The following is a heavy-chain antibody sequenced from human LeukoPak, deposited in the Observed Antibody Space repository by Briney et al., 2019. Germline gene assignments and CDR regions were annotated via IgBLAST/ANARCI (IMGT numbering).Heavy chain of an antibody. CDR1: GFSFGDYA. D-gene: IGHD3-9*01. CDR2: ISGSGGST. J-gene: IGHJ3*02. V-gene: IGHV3-23*01. Sequence: GGSLRLSCIASGFSFGDYAMSWVRQAPGKGLEWVSAISGSGGSTYYADSVKGRFTISRDNSKNTLYLQMDSLRAEDTALYYCAFGDRYFDWIKYAFDIWGQGTIVTVSS. CDR3: AFGDRYFDWIKYAFDI.